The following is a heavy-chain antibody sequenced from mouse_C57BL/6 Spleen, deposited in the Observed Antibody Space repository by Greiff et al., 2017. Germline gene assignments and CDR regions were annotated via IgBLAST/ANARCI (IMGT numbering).Heavy chain of an antibody. CDR3: ARWSSGSFAY. CDR1: GYSITSGYY. V-gene: IGHV3-6*01. CDR2: ISYDGSN. Sequence: ESGPGLVKPSQSLSLTCSVTGYSITSGYYWNWIRQFPGNKLEWMGYISYDGSNNYNPSLKNRISITRDTSKNQFFLKLNSVTTEDTATYYCARWSSGSFAYWGQGTLVTVSA. J-gene: IGHJ3*01. D-gene: IGHD3-2*02.